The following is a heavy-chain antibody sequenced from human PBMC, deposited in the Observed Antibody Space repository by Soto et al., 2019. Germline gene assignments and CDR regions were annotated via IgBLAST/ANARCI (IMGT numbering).Heavy chain of an antibody. J-gene: IGHJ5*02. D-gene: IGHD3-3*01. CDR3: ARQGGRQYYDFLYTFDP. V-gene: IGHV4-59*08. Sequence: PSETLSLTCTVSGGSISSYFWSWIRQPPGKGLEWIGYIYYSGSTNYNPSLKSRVTISVDTSKNQFSLKLSSVTAADTAVYYCARQGGRQYYDFLYTFDPWGQGALVTVSS. CDR2: IYYSGST. CDR1: GGSISSYF.